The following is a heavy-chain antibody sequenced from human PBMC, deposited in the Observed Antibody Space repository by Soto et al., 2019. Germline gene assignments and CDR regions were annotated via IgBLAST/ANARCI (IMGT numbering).Heavy chain of an antibody. J-gene: IGHJ4*02. CDR3: ARHGGSGVDY. D-gene: IGHD6-19*01. Sequence: SETLSLTCTVSGGSISSSSYYWGWIRQPPGKGLEWIGTIYYSGSTYYNPSLKSRVTISVDTSKNQFSLKLSSVTAADTALYYCARHGGSGVDYWGQGTLVTVSS. CDR1: GGSISSSSYY. CDR2: IYYSGST. V-gene: IGHV4-39*01.